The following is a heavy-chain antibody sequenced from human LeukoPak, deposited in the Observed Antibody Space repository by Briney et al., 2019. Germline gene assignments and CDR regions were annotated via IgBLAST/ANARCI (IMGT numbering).Heavy chain of an antibody. D-gene: IGHD3-9*01. CDR1: SGSISSSNW. V-gene: IGHV4-4*02. J-gene: IGHJ6*02. CDR2: IYHSGST. CDR3: VRQGTAYDILTGSDYYYGMDV. Sequence: SETLSLTCAVSSGSISSSNWWSWVRQPPGKGLEWIGEIYHSGSTNYNPSLKSRVTISVDKSKNQFSLKLSSVTAADTAVYYCVRQGTAYDILTGSDYYYGMDVWGQGTTVTVSS.